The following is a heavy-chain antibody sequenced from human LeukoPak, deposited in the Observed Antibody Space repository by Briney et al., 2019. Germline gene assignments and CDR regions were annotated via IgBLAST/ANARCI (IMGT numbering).Heavy chain of an antibody. CDR2: IYFSGST. J-gene: IGHJ6*02. D-gene: IGHD6-13*01. V-gene: IGHV4-59*13. CDR3: ARGGNSSFQTYYYYYDGMDV. CDR1: GGSISSYY. Sequence: PSETLSLTCTVSGGSISSYYWSWIRKPPGKGLEWIGYIYFSGSTNYNPSLKSRVPISVDTSKNQFSLKLSSVTAADTAVYYCARGGNSSFQTYYYYYDGMDVWGQGTTVTVSS.